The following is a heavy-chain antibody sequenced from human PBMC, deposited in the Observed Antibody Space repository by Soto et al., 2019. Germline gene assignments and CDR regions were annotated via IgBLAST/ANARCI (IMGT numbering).Heavy chain of an antibody. J-gene: IGHJ5*02. V-gene: IGHV3-48*01. D-gene: IGHD3-22*01. CDR3: GNVAASGYYTVDR. Sequence: EVQLVESGGMLVQPGGSLRLSCAASGLTLSTSSMNWVRQAPGKGLEWISNIRRHTSGTAYVDSVKGRFTISRDSAKNSLYLQMDSLRVEDSAVYSCGNVAASGYYTVDRWGQGTLVTVSS. CDR1: GLTLSTSS. CDR2: IRRHTSGT.